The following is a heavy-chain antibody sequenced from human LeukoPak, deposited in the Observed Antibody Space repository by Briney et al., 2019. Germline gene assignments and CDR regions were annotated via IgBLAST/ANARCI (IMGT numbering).Heavy chain of an antibody. Sequence: SETLSLTYTVSGGSISSYYWSWIRQPPGKGLEWIGYIYYSGSTNYNPSLKSRVTISVDTSKNQFSLKLSSVAAADTAVYYCARLSGYYYSPWYFDYWGQGTLVTVSS. J-gene: IGHJ4*02. D-gene: IGHD3-22*01. V-gene: IGHV4-59*01. CDR3: ARLSGYYYSPWYFDY. CDR2: IYYSGST. CDR1: GGSISSYY.